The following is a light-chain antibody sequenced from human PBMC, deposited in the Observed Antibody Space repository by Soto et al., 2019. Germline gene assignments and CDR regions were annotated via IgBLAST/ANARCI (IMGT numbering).Light chain of an antibody. J-gene: IGLJ1*01. CDR1: SSDVGGYNY. Sequence: QSALTQPRSVSGSPGQSVTISCTGTSSDVGGYNYVSWYQQHPGKAPKLMIYDVSKRPSGVPDRFSGSKSGNTASLTISGLQAEDEADYYCCSYAGSYTFWYVFGTGTKVTVL. CDR2: DVS. V-gene: IGLV2-11*01. CDR3: CSYAGSYTFWYV.